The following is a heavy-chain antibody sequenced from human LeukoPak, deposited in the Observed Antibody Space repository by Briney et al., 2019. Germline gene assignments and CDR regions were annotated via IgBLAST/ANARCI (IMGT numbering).Heavy chain of an antibody. J-gene: IGHJ6*02. V-gene: IGHV3-30*04. CDR3: ARGAAIVVVVAATVDYGMDV. CDR2: ISYDGSNK. Sequence: GGSLRLSCAASGFTFSSYAVHWVRQAPGKGLEWVAVISYDGSNKYYADSVKGRFTISRDNSKNTLYLQMNSLRAEDTAVYYCARGAAIVVVVAATVDYGMDVWGQGTTVTVSS. CDR1: GFTFSSYA. D-gene: IGHD2-15*01.